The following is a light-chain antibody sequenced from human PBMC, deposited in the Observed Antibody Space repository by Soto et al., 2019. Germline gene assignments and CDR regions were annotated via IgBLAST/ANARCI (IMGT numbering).Light chain of an antibody. Sequence: EIVMTQSPATLSVSPGERATLSCRASQSVNSNLAWYQQKPGQAPRLLIYGASTRATGIPVRFSGSGSGTEFTLTISSLQSEDSAVYYCQQYVHWPPGAFGQGTTVEIK. J-gene: IGKJ1*01. CDR1: QSVNSN. V-gene: IGKV3-15*01. CDR2: GAS. CDR3: QQYVHWPPGA.